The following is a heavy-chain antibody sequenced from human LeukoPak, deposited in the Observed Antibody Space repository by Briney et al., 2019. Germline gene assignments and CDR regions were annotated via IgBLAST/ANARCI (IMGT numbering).Heavy chain of an antibody. Sequence: SVKVSCKASGGTFSSYAISWVRQAPGQGLEWMGGIIPIFGTANYAQKFQGRVTITADESTSTAYMELSSLRSEDTAVYYCAAERYGGISDCCNFEIWGQGTMVTVSS. CDR3: AAERYGGISDCCNFEI. J-gene: IGHJ3*02. CDR1: GGTFSSYA. V-gene: IGHV1-69*01. CDR2: IIPIFGTA. D-gene: IGHD4-23*01.